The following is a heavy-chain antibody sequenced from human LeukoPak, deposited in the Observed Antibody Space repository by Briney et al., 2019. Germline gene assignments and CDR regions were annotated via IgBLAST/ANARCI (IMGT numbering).Heavy chain of an antibody. CDR2: IYYSGST. V-gene: IGHV4-30-4*01. D-gene: IGHD3-10*01. CDR1: GGSISSGDYY. J-gene: IGHJ6*02. Sequence: PSETLSLTCTVSGGSISSGDYYWSWIRQPPGKGLEWIGYIYYSGSTYYNPSLKSRVTISVDTSKNQFSLKLSSVTAADTAVYYCASSIMVRGVKYGMDVWGQGTTVTVSS. CDR3: ASSIMVRGVKYGMDV.